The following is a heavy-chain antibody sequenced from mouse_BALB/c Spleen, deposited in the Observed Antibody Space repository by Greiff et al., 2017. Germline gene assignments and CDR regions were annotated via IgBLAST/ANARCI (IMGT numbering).Heavy chain of an antibody. V-gene: IGHV5-6-4*01. Sequence: EVQGVESGGGLVKPGGSLKLSCAASGFTFSSYTMSWVRQTPEKRLEWVATISSGGSYTYYPDSVKGRFTISRDNAKNTLYLQMSSLKSEDTAMYYCTREYYGSSYIYYFDYWGQGTTLTVSS. CDR2: ISSGGSYT. D-gene: IGHD1-1*01. J-gene: IGHJ2*01. CDR1: GFTFSSYT. CDR3: TREYYGSSYIYYFDY.